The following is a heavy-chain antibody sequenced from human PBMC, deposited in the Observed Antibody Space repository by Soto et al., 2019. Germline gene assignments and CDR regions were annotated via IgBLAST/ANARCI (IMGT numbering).Heavy chain of an antibody. J-gene: IGHJ4*02. CDR2: IIPILGIA. CDR3: ERGTIFGVVIKPNDY. D-gene: IGHD3-3*01. Sequence: AVKVSCKASGGTFSSYAISWVRQAPGQGLEWMGRIIPILGIANYAQKFQGRVTITADKSTSTAYMELRSLRSDDTAVYYCERGTIFGVVIKPNDYWGQGTLVTVSS. V-gene: IGHV1-69*04. CDR1: GGTFSSYA.